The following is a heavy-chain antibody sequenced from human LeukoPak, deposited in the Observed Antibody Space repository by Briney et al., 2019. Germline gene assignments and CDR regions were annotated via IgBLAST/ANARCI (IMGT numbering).Heavy chain of an antibody. CDR3: AKYTMVRGVTY. Sequence: GGSLRLSCAASGFTFSSYAMSWVRQAPGKGLEWVSAIGGSGGTTYYADSVKGRFTISRDNSKNTLYLQMNSLRAEDTAVYYCAKYTMVRGVTYWGQGTLVTVSS. V-gene: IGHV3-23*01. CDR1: GFTFSSYA. CDR2: IGGSGGTT. D-gene: IGHD3-10*01. J-gene: IGHJ4*02.